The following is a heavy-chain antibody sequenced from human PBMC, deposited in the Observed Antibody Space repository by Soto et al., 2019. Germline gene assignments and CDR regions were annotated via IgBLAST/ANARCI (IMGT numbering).Heavy chain of an antibody. CDR3: ARGGVGIIGYGMDV. CDR2: IIPIFGTT. Sequence: QVQLVQSGAEVKKPGSSVKVSCKASGGTFSSYAINWVRQAPGHGLEWMGGIIPIFGTTYYAQRVQGRVTISADRSANTAYMDLSGLTSEDTAVYFCARGGVGIIGYGMDVWGQRTTVSVS. D-gene: IGHD3-3*01. CDR1: GGTFSSYA. V-gene: IGHV1-69*06. J-gene: IGHJ6*02.